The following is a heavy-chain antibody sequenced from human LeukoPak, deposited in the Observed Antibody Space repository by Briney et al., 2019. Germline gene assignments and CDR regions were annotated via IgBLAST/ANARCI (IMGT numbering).Heavy chain of an antibody. Sequence: GGSLRLSCAASGFTFDDYAIHWVRQAPGKGLEWVSGISWNGGRRDYADSVKGRFTISRDNAKNSLYLQMNSLRAEDTALYYCAKDKGSTTTGGFDYWGQGTLVTVSS. CDR1: GFTFDDYA. J-gene: IGHJ4*02. V-gene: IGHV3-9*01. D-gene: IGHD1-1*01. CDR3: AKDKGSTTTGGFDY. CDR2: ISWNGGRR.